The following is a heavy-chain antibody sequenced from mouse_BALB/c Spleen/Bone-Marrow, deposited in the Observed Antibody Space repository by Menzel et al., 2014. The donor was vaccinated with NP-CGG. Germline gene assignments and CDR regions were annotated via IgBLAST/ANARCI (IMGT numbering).Heavy chain of an antibody. V-gene: IGHV2-9*02. J-gene: IGHJ3*01. CDR1: GFSLTSYG. CDR3: ARDYDYVSWFAY. Sequence: VKLVESGPGLVAPSQSLSITCTVSGFSLTSYGVHWVRQPPGKGLEWLGAIWADGSTDYNSALMSRLSISKDNSKSQVFLKMNSLQTDDTAMYYCARDYDYVSWFAYWGQGTLVTVSA. CDR2: IWADGST. D-gene: IGHD2-4*01.